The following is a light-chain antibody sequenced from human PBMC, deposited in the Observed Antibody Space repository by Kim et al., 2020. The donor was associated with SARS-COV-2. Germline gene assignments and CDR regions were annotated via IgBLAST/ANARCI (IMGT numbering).Light chain of an antibody. Sequence: SYELTQPPSVSVSPGQTASITCSGDKLGDKYACWYQQKPGQSPVLVIYQDSKRPSGIPERFSGSNSGNTATLTIRVTQAMDEADYYCQAWDSSTAVFGGG. V-gene: IGLV3-1*01. J-gene: IGLJ3*02. CDR3: QAWDSSTAV. CDR2: QDS. CDR1: KLGDKY.